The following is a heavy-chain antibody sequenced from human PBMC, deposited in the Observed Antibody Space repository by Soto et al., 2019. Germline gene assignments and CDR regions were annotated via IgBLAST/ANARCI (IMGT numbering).Heavy chain of an antibody. Sequence: QLQLQESGSGLVKPSQTLSLTCAVSGGSISSGGYSWSWIRQPPGKGLEWIGYIYHSGSTYSNPSLKSRVPISVDRSTNQFSLKLSSVTAADTAVYYCARVAYCGGDCYRGFDPWGQGTLVTVSS. CDR1: GGSISSGGYS. CDR3: ARVAYCGGDCYRGFDP. CDR2: IYHSGST. J-gene: IGHJ5*02. V-gene: IGHV4-30-2*01. D-gene: IGHD2-21*02.